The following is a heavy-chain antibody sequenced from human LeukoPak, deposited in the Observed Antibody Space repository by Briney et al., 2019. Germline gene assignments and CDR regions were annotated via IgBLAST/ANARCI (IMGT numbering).Heavy chain of an antibody. CDR3: AKDPHYDSNGYYYEGSLDY. J-gene: IGHJ4*02. CDR2: ISGSGGST. CDR1: GFTFSSYA. Sequence: GGSLGLSCAASGFTFSSYAMSWVRQAPGKGLEWVSTISGSGGSTYYADSVKGRFTISRDNPKKTLYLQMNSLRAEDTAVYYCAKDPHYDSNGYYYEGSLDYWGQGTLVTVSS. V-gene: IGHV3-23*01. D-gene: IGHD3-22*01.